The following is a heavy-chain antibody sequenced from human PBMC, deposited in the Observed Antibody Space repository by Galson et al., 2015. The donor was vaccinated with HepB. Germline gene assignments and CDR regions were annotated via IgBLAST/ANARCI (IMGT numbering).Heavy chain of an antibody. D-gene: IGHD6-19*01. J-gene: IGHJ4*02. V-gene: IGHV3-74*01. CDR1: GFTFSSYW. CDR2: VNSDGSST. CDR3: ARSRAERAVAGTFDS. Sequence: SLRLSCAASGFTFSSYWMHWVRQVPRKGLVWVARVNSDGSSTTYADSVKGRFTISRDNVKNTLHLQVNSLRADDTAVYYCARSRAERAVAGTFDSWGQGTLVTVSS.